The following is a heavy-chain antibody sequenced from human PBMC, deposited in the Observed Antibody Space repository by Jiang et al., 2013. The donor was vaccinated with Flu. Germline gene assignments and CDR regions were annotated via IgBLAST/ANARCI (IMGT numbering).Heavy chain of an antibody. V-gene: IGHV1-2*02. J-gene: IGHJ6*02. Sequence: AEVKKPGASVKVSCKASGYTFTGYYMHWVRQAPGQGLEWMGWINPNSGGTNYAQKFQGRVTMTRDTSISTAYMELSRLRSDDTAVYYCARMTYYYGSGSYYNGYGMDVWGQGTTVTVSS. CDR1: GYTFTGYY. CDR2: INPNSGGT. CDR3: ARMTYYYGSGSYYNGYGMDV. D-gene: IGHD3-10*01.